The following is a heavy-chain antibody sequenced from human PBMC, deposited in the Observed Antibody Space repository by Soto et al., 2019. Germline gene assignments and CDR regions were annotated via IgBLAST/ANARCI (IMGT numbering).Heavy chain of an antibody. Sequence: ETLSLTWVDDGGPFTDSYCTMIRQPPGKGLEWIGEISHSGATNYNPSLKSRVTISEDTSKNQVSLKVTSVTAADTAVLYCARGNEYYGMDFWGQGTTVTVSS. CDR2: ISHSGAT. V-gene: IGHV4-34*01. CDR3: ARGNEYYGMDF. CDR1: GGPFTDSY. J-gene: IGHJ6*02.